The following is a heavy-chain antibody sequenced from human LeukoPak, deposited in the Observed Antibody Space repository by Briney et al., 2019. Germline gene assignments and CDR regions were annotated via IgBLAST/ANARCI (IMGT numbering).Heavy chain of an antibody. J-gene: IGHJ4*02. CDR1: GGSFSGYY. Sequence: SETLSLTCAVYGGSFSGYYWSWIRQPPGKGLGWIGEINHSGSTNYNPSLKSRVTISVDTSKNQFSLKLSSVTAADTAVYYCARVVRVYNYYFDYWGQGTLVTVSS. CDR3: ARVVRVYNYYFDY. CDR2: INHSGST. V-gene: IGHV4-34*01. D-gene: IGHD3-10*01.